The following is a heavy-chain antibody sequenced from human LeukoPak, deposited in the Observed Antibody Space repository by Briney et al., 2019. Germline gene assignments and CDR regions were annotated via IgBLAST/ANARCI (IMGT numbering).Heavy chain of an antibody. CDR3: AGEKFDI. CDR1: GFSFTKYA. CDR2: ISKDGSMR. Sequence: GGSLRVSCAASGFSFTKYAMDWVRQAPGKGLEWVVIISKDGSMRYYADSVKGRFTVSRDNSNNAVYLQMNSLTSEDTAVYYCAGEKFDIWGQGTMVTVSA. J-gene: IGHJ3*02. V-gene: IGHV3-30*04.